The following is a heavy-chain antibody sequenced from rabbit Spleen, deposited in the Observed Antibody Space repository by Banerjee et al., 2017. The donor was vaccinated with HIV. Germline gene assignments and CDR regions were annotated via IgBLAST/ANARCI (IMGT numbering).Heavy chain of an antibody. J-gene: IGHJ6*01. Sequence: QQLVESGGGLVKPGASLTLTCKASGFSFSGGYDMCWVRQAPGKGLDWIACFDAGTSGSAAYASWAKGRFTISKTSSTTVTLHMTSLTAADTATYFCARDTSSSFSSYGMDLWGPGTLVTVS. CDR2: FDAGTSGSA. CDR1: GFSFSGGYD. CDR3: ARDTSSSFSSYGMDL. D-gene: IGHD1-1*01. V-gene: IGHV1S40*01.